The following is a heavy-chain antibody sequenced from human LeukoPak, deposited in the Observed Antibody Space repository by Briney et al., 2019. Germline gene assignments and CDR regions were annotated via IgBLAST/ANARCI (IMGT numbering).Heavy chain of an antibody. CDR2: IKSKADGGAT. CDR1: GFPFQNAW. J-gene: IGHJ4*02. Sequence: GGSLRLSCGASGFPFQNAWMSWVRQAPGKGLDWVGRIKSKADGGATDYAAAVQDKFAISRDDSESMLYLEMSSLATDDTGVYFCATDALFSAYWGQGTLVTVSS. V-gene: IGHV3-15*01. D-gene: IGHD2/OR15-2a*01. CDR3: ATDALFSAY.